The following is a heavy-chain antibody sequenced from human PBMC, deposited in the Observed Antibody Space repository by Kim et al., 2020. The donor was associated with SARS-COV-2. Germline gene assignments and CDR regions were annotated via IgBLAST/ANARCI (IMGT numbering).Heavy chain of an antibody. CDR2: IYYSGST. J-gene: IGHJ3*02. Sequence: SETLSLTCTVSGGSISSGDYYWSWIHQPPGKGLEWIGYIYYSGSTYYNPSLKSRVTISVDTSKNQFSLKLSSVTAADTAVYYCASGITIFGVVMSGAFDIWGQGTMVTVSS. CDR1: GGSISSGDYY. D-gene: IGHD3-3*01. V-gene: IGHV4-30-4*01. CDR3: ASGITIFGVVMSGAFDI.